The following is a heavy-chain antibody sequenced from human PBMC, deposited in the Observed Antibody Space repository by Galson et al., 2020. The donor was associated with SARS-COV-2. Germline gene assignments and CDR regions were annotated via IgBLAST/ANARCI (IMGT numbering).Heavy chain of an antibody. CDR1: GFTFSSYG. CDR2: IWYDGSNK. CDR3: AKELGEMYYDMLTGYYPPYYYYGMYV. Sequence: GGSLRLSCAASGFTFSSYGMHWVRQAPGKGLEWVAVIWYDGSNKYYADSVKGRFTISRDNSKNTLYLQMNSLRAEDTAVYYCAKELGEMYYDMLTGYYPPYYYYGMYVWGQGTTVTVSS. V-gene: IGHV3-33*06. J-gene: IGHJ6*02. D-gene: IGHD3-9*01.